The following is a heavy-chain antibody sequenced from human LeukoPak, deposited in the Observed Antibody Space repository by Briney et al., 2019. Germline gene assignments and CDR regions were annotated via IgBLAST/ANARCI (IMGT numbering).Heavy chain of an antibody. Sequence: QPGGSLRLSCAASGFTFSSYDMHWVRQITGKGLEWVSRIGAAGDTNYPGSVKGRFTISRENAKKSLYLQMNSLRAGDTAMYYCTRGQPGGFDVWGQGTMVTVSS. D-gene: IGHD1-14*01. CDR2: IGAAGDT. CDR3: TRGQPGGFDV. V-gene: IGHV3-13*01. J-gene: IGHJ3*01. CDR1: GFTFSSYD.